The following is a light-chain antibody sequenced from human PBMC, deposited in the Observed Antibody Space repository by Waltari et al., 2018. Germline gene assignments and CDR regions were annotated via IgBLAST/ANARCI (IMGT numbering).Light chain of an antibody. J-gene: IGKJ5*01. Sequence: EIVLTQSPDTLSLSPGEGATLSCRASQSLSSYFLAWYQHKPGQGPRLLIYAASSRATGIPGRFSGGKSGTDFILTISRLDPEDFAVYYCQQYGSSPVTFGQGTRLEIK. CDR1: QSLSSYF. CDR2: AAS. V-gene: IGKV3-20*01. CDR3: QQYGSSPVT.